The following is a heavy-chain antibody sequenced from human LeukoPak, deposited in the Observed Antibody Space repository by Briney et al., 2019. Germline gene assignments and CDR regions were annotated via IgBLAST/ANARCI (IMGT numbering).Heavy chain of an antibody. J-gene: IGHJ4*02. Sequence: PSETLSLTCGVSGASFSGYYWTWIRQPPGKGLEWIGEINHSGGTNYNMSLKSRVTISVDPSKKQFPLKLRSVTAEDTAVYYCATDRYYGSGSYYKFDYWGQGILVTVSS. CDR1: GASFSGYY. D-gene: IGHD3-10*01. CDR3: ATDRYYGSGSYYKFDY. CDR2: INHSGGT. V-gene: IGHV4-34*01.